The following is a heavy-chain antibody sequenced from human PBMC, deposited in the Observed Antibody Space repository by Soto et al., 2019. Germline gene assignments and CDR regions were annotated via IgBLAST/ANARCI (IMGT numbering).Heavy chain of an antibody. CDR3: ARGVYDFWSGDPKGLDY. J-gene: IGHJ4*02. Sequence: EVQLVESGGGLVQPGGSLKLSCAASGFTFSGSAMHWVRQASGKGLEWVGRIRSKANSYATAYAVSLKVRFTISRDDSRNTAYLQMNSLKTEDTAVYYCARGVYDFWSGDPKGLDYWGQGTVVTVSS. CDR2: IRSKANSYAT. V-gene: IGHV3-73*02. CDR1: GFTFSGSA. D-gene: IGHD3-3*01.